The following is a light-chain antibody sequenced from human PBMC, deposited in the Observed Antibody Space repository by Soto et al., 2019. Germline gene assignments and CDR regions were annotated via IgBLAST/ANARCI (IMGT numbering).Light chain of an antibody. CDR2: DVS. CDR3: SSYTSSSPHV. CDR1: SSDVGAYNF. J-gene: IGLJ1*01. V-gene: IGLV2-14*03. Sequence: QSVLTQPASVSGSRGQSITISCTGTSSDVGAYNFVSWYQQHPGKLPKLMIFDVSRRPSGVSDRFSGSKSGNTASLTISGLQAEDEGDYYCSSYTSSSPHVFGSGTKLTVL.